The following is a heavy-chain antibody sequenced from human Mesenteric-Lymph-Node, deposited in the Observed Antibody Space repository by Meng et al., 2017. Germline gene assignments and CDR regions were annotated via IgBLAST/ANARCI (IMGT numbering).Heavy chain of an antibody. V-gene: IGHV3-33*01. CDR2: IWYDGSNK. J-gene: IGHJ6*02. D-gene: IGHD3-22*01. Sequence: GESLKISCAASGFTFSSYGMHWVRQAPGKGLEWVAVIWYDGSNKYYADSVKGRFTISRDNSKNTLYLQMNSLRAEDTAVYYCASYANYYDSSGYYYYYGMDVWGQGTTVTVSS. CDR1: GFTFSSYG. CDR3: ASYANYYDSSGYYYYYGMDV.